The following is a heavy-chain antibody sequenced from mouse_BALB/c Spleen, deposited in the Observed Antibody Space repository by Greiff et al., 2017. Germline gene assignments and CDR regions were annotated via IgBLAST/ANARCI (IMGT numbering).Heavy chain of an antibody. D-gene: IGHD2-14*01. CDR1: GYSITSGYS. V-gene: IGHV3-1*02. Sequence: EVQLQQSGPDLVKPSQSLSLTCTVTGYSITSGYSWHWIRQFPGNKLEWMGYIHYSGSTNYNPSLKSRISITRDTSKSQFFLQLNSVTTEDTATYYCARSYRYDAWFAYWGQGTLVTVSA. CDR3: ARSYRYDAWFAY. J-gene: IGHJ3*01. CDR2: IHYSGST.